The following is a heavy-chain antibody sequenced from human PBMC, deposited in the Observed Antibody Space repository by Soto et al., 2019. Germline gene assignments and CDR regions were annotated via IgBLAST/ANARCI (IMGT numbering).Heavy chain of an antibody. CDR2: INHSGST. J-gene: IGHJ4*02. V-gene: IGHV4-34*01. CDR3: ARGRVLAVRLDY. CDR1: GGSFSGYY. D-gene: IGHD1-1*01. Sequence: SDTLSLTCAVYGGSFSGYYWSWIRQPPGKGLEWIGEINHSGSTNYNPSLKSRVTISVDTSKNQFSLKLSSVTAADTAVYYCARGRVLAVRLDYWGQGTLVTVSS.